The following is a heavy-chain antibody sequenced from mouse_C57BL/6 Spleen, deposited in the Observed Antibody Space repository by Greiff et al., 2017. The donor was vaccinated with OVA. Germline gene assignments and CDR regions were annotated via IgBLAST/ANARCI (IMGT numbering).Heavy chain of an antibody. CDR1: GYTFTSYW. D-gene: IGHD1-1*01. V-gene: IGHV1-50*01. J-gene: IGHJ2*01. CDR3: ARDYGHFDY. CDR2: IDPSDSYT. Sequence: VQLQQSGAELVKPGASVKLSCKASGYTFTSYWMQWVKQRPGQGLEWIGEIDPSDSYTNYNQKFKGKATLTVDTSSSTAYMQLSSLTSEDSAVYYCARDYGHFDYWGQGTTLTVSS.